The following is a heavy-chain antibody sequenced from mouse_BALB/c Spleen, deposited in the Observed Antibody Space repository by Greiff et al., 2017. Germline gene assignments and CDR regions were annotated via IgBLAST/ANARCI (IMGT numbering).Heavy chain of an antibody. CDR3: ASTTATAWYFDV. V-gene: IGHV1-87*01. J-gene: IGHJ1*01. CDR1: GYTFTSYW. D-gene: IGHD1-2*01. Sequence: VKLQESGAELARPGASVKLSCKASGYTFTSYWMQWVKQRPGQGLEWIGAIYPGDGDTRYTQKFKGKATLTADKSSSTAYMQLSSLASEDSAVYYCASTTATAWYFDVWGAGTTVTVSS. CDR2: IYPGDGDT.